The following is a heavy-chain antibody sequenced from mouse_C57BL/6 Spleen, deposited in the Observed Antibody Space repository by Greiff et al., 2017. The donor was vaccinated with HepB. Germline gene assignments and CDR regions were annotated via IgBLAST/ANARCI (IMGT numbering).Heavy chain of an antibody. Sequence: EVKLMESGGGLVQPGGSMKLSCVASGFTFSNYWMNWVRQSPEKGLEWVAQIRLKSDNYATHYAESVKGRFTISRDDSKSSVYLQMNNLRAEDTGIYYCTEDSSPGYYAMDYWGQGTSVTVSS. V-gene: IGHV6-3*01. D-gene: IGHD6-1*01. CDR2: IRLKSDNYAT. CDR3: TEDSSPGYYAMDY. CDR1: GFTFSNYW. J-gene: IGHJ4*01.